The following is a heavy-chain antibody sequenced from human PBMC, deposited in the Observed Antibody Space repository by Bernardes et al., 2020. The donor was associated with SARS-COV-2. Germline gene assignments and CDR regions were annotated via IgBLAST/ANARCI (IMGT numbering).Heavy chain of an antibody. D-gene: IGHD2-8*01. CDR2: IYYGGVA. CDR3: ARHRRCTSSNCPAAYYFDY. CDR1: GGSISNTNYY. J-gene: IGHJ4*02. Sequence: SETLSLTCTVSGGSISNTNYYWGWIRQPPGKGLEWIAGIYYGGVAYYNPSLESRVTMSVDTSKNQFSLKLSSVTATDTAVYYCARHRRCTSSNCPAAYYFDYSGQGTLVTVSS. V-gene: IGHV4-39*01.